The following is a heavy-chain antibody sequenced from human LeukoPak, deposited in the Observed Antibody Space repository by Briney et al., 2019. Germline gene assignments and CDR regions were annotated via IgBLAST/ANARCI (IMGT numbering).Heavy chain of an antibody. CDR2: INSDGSST. CDR3: ARAPSNAHFDY. D-gene: IGHD3-3*02. CDR1: GFTFSSYW. J-gene: IGHJ4*02. Sequence: GGSLRLSCAASGFTFSSYWMHWVRQAPGKGLVWVSRINSDGSSTYYADSVKGRFTISRDNSNNTVYLQMNSLRAEDTAVYYCARAPSNAHFDYWGQGTLVTVSS. V-gene: IGHV3-74*01.